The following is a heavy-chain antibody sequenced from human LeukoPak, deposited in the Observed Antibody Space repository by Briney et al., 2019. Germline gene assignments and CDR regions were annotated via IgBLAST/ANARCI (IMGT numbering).Heavy chain of an antibody. D-gene: IGHD6-19*01. CDR1: GGTFSSYA. CDR3: ARGGIAVAGSLFDY. Sequence: ASVKVSCKASGGTFSSYAISWVRQAPGQGLEWMGRIIPILGIANYAQKFQGRVTITADKSTSTAYMELSSLRSEDTAVYYCARGGIAVAGSLFDYWGQGTLVTVSS. CDR2: IIPILGIA. J-gene: IGHJ4*02. V-gene: IGHV1-69*04.